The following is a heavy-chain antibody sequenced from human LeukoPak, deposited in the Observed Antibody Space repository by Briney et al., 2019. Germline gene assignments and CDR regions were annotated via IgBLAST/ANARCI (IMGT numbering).Heavy chain of an antibody. V-gene: IGHV1-69*04. J-gene: IGHJ4*02. CDR1: GDTFSRYA. CDR2: IIPSLDIP. D-gene: IGHD1-26*01. Sequence: SVKVSCKASGDTFSRYAISWVRQAPGQGLEWMGRIIPSLDIPNYPQKFQGRVTITADKSTSTAYMEVRSLGSEDTAVYYCTRSVGGATTPRFDYWGQGTLVTVSS. CDR3: TRSVGGATTPRFDY.